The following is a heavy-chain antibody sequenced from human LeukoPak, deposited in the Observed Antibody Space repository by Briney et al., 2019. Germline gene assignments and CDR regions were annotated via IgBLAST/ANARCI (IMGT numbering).Heavy chain of an antibody. CDR1: GFTFDDYG. Sequence: GGSLRRSCAASGFTFDDYGMSWVRQAPGKGLEWVSGINWNGGSTGYADSVKGRFTISRDNAKNSLYLQMNSLRAEDTALYHCARVGYDSSGYYPLDYYYYGMDVWGQGTTVTVSS. CDR2: INWNGGST. CDR3: ARVGYDSSGYYPLDYYYYGMDV. D-gene: IGHD3-22*01. J-gene: IGHJ6*02. V-gene: IGHV3-20*01.